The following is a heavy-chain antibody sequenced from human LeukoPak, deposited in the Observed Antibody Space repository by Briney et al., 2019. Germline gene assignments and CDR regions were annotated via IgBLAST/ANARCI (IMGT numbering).Heavy chain of an antibody. V-gene: IGHV1-69*04. J-gene: IGHJ4*02. CDR3: ARDYYGGNTPFDY. Sequence: GASVKVSCKASGGTFSSYTISWVRQAPGQGLGWMGRIIPILGIANYAQKFQGRVTITADKSTSTAYMELSSLRSEDTAVYYCARDYYGGNTPFDYWGQGTLVTVSS. D-gene: IGHD4-23*01. CDR1: GGTFSSYT. CDR2: IIPILGIA.